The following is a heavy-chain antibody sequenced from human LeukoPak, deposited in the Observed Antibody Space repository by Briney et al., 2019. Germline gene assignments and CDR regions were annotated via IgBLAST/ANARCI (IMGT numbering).Heavy chain of an antibody. D-gene: IGHD6-13*01. V-gene: IGHV1-58*02. Sequence: SVKVSCKASGFTFTSSAMQWVRQARGQRPEWIGWIVVGSGNTNYAQKFQERVTITRDMSTSTAYMELSSLRSEDTAVYYCAAGDIAAAGTVPWGQGTLVTVSS. CDR2: IVVGSGNT. J-gene: IGHJ5*02. CDR3: AAGDIAAAGTVP. CDR1: GFTFTSSA.